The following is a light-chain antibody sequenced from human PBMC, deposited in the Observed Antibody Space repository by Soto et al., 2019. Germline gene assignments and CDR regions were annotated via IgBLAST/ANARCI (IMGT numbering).Light chain of an antibody. Sequence: EIVLTQSPATLSLSPGERATLSCRASQSVSSYLAWYQQKPGQAPRLLIYDASNRATGIPARFSGSGSGTDFTLTISSLEPEYCAFYYCQQRSNWQLTFGGGTKVDIK. V-gene: IGKV3-11*01. CDR2: DAS. CDR3: QQRSNWQLT. CDR1: QSVSSY. J-gene: IGKJ4*01.